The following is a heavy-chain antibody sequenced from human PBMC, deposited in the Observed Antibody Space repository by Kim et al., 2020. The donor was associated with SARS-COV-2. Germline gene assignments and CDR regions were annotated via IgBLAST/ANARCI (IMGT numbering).Heavy chain of an antibody. Sequence: PSLKSRVTISVDTSKNQFSLKLSSVTAADTAVYCCARARITMIVVDAFDIWGQGTMVTVSS. V-gene: IGHV4-31*02. J-gene: IGHJ3*02. CDR3: ARARITMIVVDAFDI. D-gene: IGHD3-22*01.